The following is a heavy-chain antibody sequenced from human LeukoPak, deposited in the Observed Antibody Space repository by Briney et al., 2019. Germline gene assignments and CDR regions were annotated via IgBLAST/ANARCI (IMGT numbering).Heavy chain of an antibody. Sequence: RSSETLSLTCTVSGGSISSSSYYWGWIRQPPGKGLEWIGEINHSGSTNYNPSLKSRVTISVDTSKNQFSLKLSSVTAADTAVYYCARGRGYSYGYGFDDYWGQGTLVTVSS. CDR2: INHSGST. V-gene: IGHV4-39*07. D-gene: IGHD5-18*01. CDR3: ARGRGYSYGYGFDDY. CDR1: GGSISSSSYY. J-gene: IGHJ4*02.